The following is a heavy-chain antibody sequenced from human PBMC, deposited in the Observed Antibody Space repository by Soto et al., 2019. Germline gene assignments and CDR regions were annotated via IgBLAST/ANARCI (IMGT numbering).Heavy chain of an antibody. Sequence: ASVKVSCKASGYTFTSYGISWVRQAPGQGLEWMGWISAYNGNTNYAQKFQGRVTMTRNTSISTAYMELSSLRSEDTAVYYCARSQGSGSYYNVRFDPWGQGTQVTVSS. CDR1: GYTFTSYG. CDR2: ISAYNGNT. J-gene: IGHJ5*02. CDR3: ARSQGSGSYYNVRFDP. D-gene: IGHD3-10*01. V-gene: IGHV1-18*01.